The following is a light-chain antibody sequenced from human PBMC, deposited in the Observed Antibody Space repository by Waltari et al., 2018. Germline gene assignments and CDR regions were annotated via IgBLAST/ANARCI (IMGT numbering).Light chain of an antibody. CDR1: NIGGNT. Sequence: SYVLTQPPSVSVAPGQTARVTCGGNNIGGNTVHWYQQKPGQAPVLVVQDNSDRPSGIPERLSGSNSGNTATLTISGVEAEDEADYYCQVWDTSSDHVVFGGGTKLSVL. V-gene: IGLV3-21*02. CDR3: QVWDTSSDHVV. J-gene: IGLJ2*01. CDR2: DNS.